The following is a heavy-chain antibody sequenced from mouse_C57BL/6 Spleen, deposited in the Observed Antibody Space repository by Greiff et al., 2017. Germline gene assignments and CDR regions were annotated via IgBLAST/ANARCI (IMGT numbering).Heavy chain of an antibody. CDR3: ARNGIYYYGSSPYYFDY. CDR1: GFSLTSYG. Sequence: VQLQQSGPGLVQPSQSLSITCTVSGFSLTSYGVHWVRQSPGKGLEWLGVIWSGGSTDYNAAFISRLSISKDNSKSQVFFKMNSLQADDTAIYYCARNGIYYYGSSPYYFDYWGQGTTLTVSS. V-gene: IGHV2-2*01. J-gene: IGHJ2*01. CDR2: IWSGGST. D-gene: IGHD1-1*01.